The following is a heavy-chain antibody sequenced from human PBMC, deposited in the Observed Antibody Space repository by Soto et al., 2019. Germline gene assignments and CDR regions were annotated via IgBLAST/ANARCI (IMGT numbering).Heavy chain of an antibody. J-gene: IGHJ4*02. CDR3: ARDPAEWELLGSTDY. D-gene: IGHD1-26*01. CDR1: GFTFSSYG. CDR2: IWYDGSNK. V-gene: IGHV3-33*01. Sequence: QVQLVESGGGVVQPGRSLRLSCAASGFTFSSYGMHWVRQAPGKGLEWVAVIWYDGSNKYYADSVKGRFTISRDNSKNTRYLQMNSLRAEDTAVYYCARDPAEWELLGSTDYWGQGTLVTVSS.